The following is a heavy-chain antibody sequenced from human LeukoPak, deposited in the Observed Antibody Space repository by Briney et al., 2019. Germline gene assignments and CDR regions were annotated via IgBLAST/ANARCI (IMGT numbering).Heavy chain of an antibody. CDR2: ITPIFGRA. D-gene: IGHD2-2*02. J-gene: IGHJ5*02. V-gene: IGHV1-69*05. Sequence: WASVKVSCKASGGTLSTHAISWVRQAPGQGLEWMGGITPIFGRANYAQKFQGRVTITTEESTSTAYMELSSLRSEDTAVYYCARVHCTSTVCYTGWFDPWGQGTLVTVSS. CDR1: GGTLSTHA. CDR3: ARVHCTSTVCYTGWFDP.